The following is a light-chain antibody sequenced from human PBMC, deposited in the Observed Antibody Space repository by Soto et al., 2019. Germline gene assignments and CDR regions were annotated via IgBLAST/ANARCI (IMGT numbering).Light chain of an antibody. V-gene: IGKV3-20*01. J-gene: IGKJ2*01. CDR3: QQYGSSPQT. Sequence: EIVLTQSPGTLSLSPGERATLSCRASQSVSSSYLAWYQQEPGQAPRLLIYAASSRATGIPDRFSGSGSGTDFTLTISRLEPEDFVVYYCQQYGSSPQTFGQGTKLEIK. CDR2: AAS. CDR1: QSVSSSY.